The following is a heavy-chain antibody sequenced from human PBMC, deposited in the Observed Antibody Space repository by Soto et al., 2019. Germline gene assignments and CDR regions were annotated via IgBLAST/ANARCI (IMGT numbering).Heavy chain of an antibody. CDR1: GFSLSTSGMC. V-gene: IGHV2-70*01. CDR3: ARIQWYSSSWYDYYYGMDV. Sequence: SGPTLVNPTQTLTLTCTFSGFSLSTSGMCVSWIRQPPGKALEWLALIDWDDDKYYSTSLKTRLTISKDTSKNQVVLTMTNMDPVDTATYYCARIQWYSSSWYDYYYGMDVWGQGTTVTVSS. CDR2: IDWDDDK. J-gene: IGHJ6*02. D-gene: IGHD6-13*01.